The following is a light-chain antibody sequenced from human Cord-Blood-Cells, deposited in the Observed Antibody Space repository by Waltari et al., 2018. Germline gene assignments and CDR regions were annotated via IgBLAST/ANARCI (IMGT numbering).Light chain of an antibody. J-gene: IGKJ5*01. Sequence: DIQMTQSTSSLSASVGDRVTIPCRASQSISSYLNWYQQKPGKAPKLLIYAASSLQSGVPSRFSGSGSGTDFTLTISSLQPEDFATYYCQQSYSTPITFGQGTRLEIK. CDR1: QSISSY. CDR2: AAS. V-gene: IGKV1-39*01. CDR3: QQSYSTPIT.